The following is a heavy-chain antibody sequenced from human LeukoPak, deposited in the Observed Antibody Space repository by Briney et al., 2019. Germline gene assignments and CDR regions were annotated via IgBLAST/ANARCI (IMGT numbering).Heavy chain of an antibody. CDR2: IYSGGST. CDR3: ARMGPGYSYAHGYGMDV. V-gene: IGHV3-53*01. J-gene: IGHJ6*02. CDR1: GFTVSSNY. D-gene: IGHD5-18*01. Sequence: GGPLRLSCAASGFTVSSNYMSWVRQAPGKGLEWVSVIYSGGSTYYADSVKGRFTISRDNSKNTLYLQMNSLRAEDTAVYYCARMGPGYSYAHGYGMDVWGQGTTVTVSS.